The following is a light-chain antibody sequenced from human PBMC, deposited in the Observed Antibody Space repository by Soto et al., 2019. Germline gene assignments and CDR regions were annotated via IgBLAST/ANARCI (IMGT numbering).Light chain of an antibody. J-gene: IGKJ2*01. CDR2: LGS. V-gene: IGKV2-28*01. Sequence: DIVMTQSPLSLPVTPGEPASISCRSSKSLLHSNGYNYLDWYLQKPGQSPQLLIYLGSNRASGVPDMFSGSGSGTDFTLKISRVEAEDVGVYYCMQALQTPYTFGQGTKLEIK. CDR3: MQALQTPYT. CDR1: KSLLHSNGYNY.